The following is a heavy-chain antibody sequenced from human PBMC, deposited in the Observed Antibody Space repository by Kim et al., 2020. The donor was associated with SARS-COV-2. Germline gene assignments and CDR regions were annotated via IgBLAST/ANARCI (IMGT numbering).Heavy chain of an antibody. Sequence: SETLSLTCTVSGGSVSSGSYYWSWIRQPPGKGLEWIGYIYYSGSTNYNPSLKSRVTISVDTSKNQFSLKLSSVTAADTAVYYCARAGGNHAFDIWGQGT. CDR3: ARAGGNHAFDI. V-gene: IGHV4-61*01. D-gene: IGHD2-15*01. J-gene: IGHJ3*02. CDR2: IYYSGST. CDR1: GGSVSSGSYY.